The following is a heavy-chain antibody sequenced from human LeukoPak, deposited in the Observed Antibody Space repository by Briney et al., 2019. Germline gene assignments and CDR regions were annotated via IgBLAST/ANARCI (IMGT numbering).Heavy chain of an antibody. V-gene: IGHV3-21*01. D-gene: IGHD1-14*01. CDR1: GLTFSSYS. CDR2: ISSRSSYI. J-gene: IGHJ6*02. CDR3: ARDQVSTGYGMDV. Sequence: GGSLRLSCAASGLTFSSYSMNWVRQAPGKWLEWVSSISSRSSYIYYADSVKGRFTISRDNAKNSLYLQMNSLRAEDTAVYYCARDQVSTGYGMDVWGQGTTVTVSS.